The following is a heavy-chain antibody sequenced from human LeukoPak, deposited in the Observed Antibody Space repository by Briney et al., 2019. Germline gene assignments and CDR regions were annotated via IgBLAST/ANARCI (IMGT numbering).Heavy chain of an antibody. J-gene: IGHJ4*02. V-gene: IGHV3-30*18. Sequence: GGSLRLSCAASGFTFSSYGMHWVRQAPGKGLEWVAVISYDGSNKYYADSVKGRFTISRDNSKNTLYLQMNSLRAEDTAVYYCAKGAYDYVWGGLIDYWGQGTLVTVSS. CDR2: ISYDGSNK. CDR3: AKGAYDYVWGGLIDY. D-gene: IGHD3-16*01. CDR1: GFTFSSYG.